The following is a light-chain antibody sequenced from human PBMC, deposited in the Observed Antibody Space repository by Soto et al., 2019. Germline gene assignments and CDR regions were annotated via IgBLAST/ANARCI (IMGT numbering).Light chain of an antibody. J-gene: IGKJ2*01. CDR3: QQYNNWPMHT. Sequence: EIVMTQSPATLSVSPGERATLSCRASQSVGSDLAWYQQKPGQAPRLLISGASTRATGIPARFSGSGSGTEFTLTISSLQSEDFAVYYCQQYNNWPMHTFGQGTKLEIE. V-gene: IGKV3-15*01. CDR1: QSVGSD. CDR2: GAS.